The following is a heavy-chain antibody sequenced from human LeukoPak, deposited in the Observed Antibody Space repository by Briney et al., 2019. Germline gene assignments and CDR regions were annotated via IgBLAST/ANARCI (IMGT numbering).Heavy chain of an antibody. CDR1: GFTFSSYG. D-gene: IGHD5-24*01. CDR3: ARHLRDGYNFDAFDI. CDR2: IKQDGSEK. J-gene: IGHJ3*02. Sequence: GGSLRLSCAASGFTFSSYGMSWVRQAPGKGLEWVANIKQDGSEKYYVDSVKGRFTISRDNAKNSLYLQMNSLRAEDTAVYYCARHLRDGYNFDAFDIWGQGTMVTVSS. V-gene: IGHV3-7*05.